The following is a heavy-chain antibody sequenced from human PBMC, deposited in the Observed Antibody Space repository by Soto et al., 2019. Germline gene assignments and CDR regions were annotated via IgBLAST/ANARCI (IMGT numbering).Heavy chain of an antibody. CDR1: SGSISSSTW. D-gene: IGHD2-2*01. Sequence: SETLSLTCVVSSGSISSSTWWGWVRQPPGKGLEWIGEISHTRNTNYNPSLNSRVSISVDTSKNQLSLRLTSVTAADTAVYYCVRDPHCRRTSCPFDYWGQGALVTVSS. CDR3: VRDPHCRRTSCPFDY. J-gene: IGHJ4*02. V-gene: IGHV4-4*02. CDR2: ISHTRNT.